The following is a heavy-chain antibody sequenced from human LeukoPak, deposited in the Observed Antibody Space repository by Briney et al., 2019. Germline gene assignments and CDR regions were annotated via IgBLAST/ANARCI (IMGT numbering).Heavy chain of an antibody. Sequence: PGRSLRLSCTASGFTFGDYAMSWVHQAPGKGLEWVAFIRSKAYGGTTEYAASVKGRFTISRDDSKSIAYLQMNSLKSEDTAVYYCTREPPRQSDYWGQGTLVTVSS. CDR1: GFTFGDYA. J-gene: IGHJ4*02. V-gene: IGHV3-49*04. D-gene: IGHD5-24*01. CDR3: TREPPRQSDY. CDR2: IRSKAYGGTT.